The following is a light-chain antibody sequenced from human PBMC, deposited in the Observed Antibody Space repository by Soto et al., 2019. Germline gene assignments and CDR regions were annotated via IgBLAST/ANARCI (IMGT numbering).Light chain of an antibody. Sequence: EFLLTHSPGSLSLSPVERATLSCMASQSVSSDLAWYEQKPGQAPRLLIYGASTRATGIPARFSGSGSGTEFTLTISSLQSEDFAVYYCQQYNNWPLTFGGGTKVDIK. J-gene: IGKJ4*01. V-gene: IGKV3-15*01. CDR1: QSVSSD. CDR3: QQYNNWPLT. CDR2: GAS.